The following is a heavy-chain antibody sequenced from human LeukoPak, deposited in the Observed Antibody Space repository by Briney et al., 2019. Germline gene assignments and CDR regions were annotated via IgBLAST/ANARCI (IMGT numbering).Heavy chain of an antibody. V-gene: IGHV4-39*01. CDR3: ARVYYYDSSGYRGYYFDY. J-gene: IGHJ4*02. D-gene: IGHD3-22*01. CDR2: IYYSGST. CDR1: GGSISSGNYY. Sequence: SETLSLACTVSGGSISSGNYYWGWIRQPPGKGLEWIGSIYYSGSTYYNPSLKSRVTISVDTSKNQFSLKLNSVTAADTAVYYCARVYYYDSSGYRGYYFDYWGQGTLVTVSS.